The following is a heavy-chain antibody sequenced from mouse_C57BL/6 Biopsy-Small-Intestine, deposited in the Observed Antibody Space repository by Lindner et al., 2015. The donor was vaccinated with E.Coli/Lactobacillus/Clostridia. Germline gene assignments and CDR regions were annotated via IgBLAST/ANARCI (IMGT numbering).Heavy chain of an antibody. CDR2: FYPGSGSI. J-gene: IGHJ1*03. V-gene: IGHV1-62-2*01. Sequence: VQLQESGAELVKPGASVKLSCKASGYKITEYTVHWVKQRSGEGLEWIGWFYPGSGSIKYNEKFKDKATLTADKSSSTVYMELSRLTSEDSAVYFCARHEEGGNPWYFDVWGTGTTVTVSS. CDR3: ARHEEGGNPWYFDV. CDR1: GYKITEYT. D-gene: IGHD2-1*01.